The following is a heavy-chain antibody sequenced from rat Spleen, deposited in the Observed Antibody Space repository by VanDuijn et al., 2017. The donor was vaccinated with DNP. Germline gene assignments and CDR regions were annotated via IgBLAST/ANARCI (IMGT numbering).Heavy chain of an antibody. Sequence: QVQLKESGPGLVQPSQTLSLTCTVSGFSLISYGVSWVRQPPGKGLEWIAAISNGGNPYYNSALKSRLGISRDTSKNQVFLKMNSLQTEDTAFYFGTREGTALFAYWGQGTLVTVSS. CDR2: ISNGGNP. J-gene: IGHJ3*01. V-gene: IGHV2S12*01. CDR1: GFSLISYG. CDR3: TREGTALFAY. D-gene: IGHD1-11*01.